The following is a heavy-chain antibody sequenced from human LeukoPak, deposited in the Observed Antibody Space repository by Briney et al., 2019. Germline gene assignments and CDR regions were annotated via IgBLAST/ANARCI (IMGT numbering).Heavy chain of an antibody. D-gene: IGHD4-17*01. CDR2: INWNGGST. CDR3: ARERPLGTVTTDAFDI. Sequence: PGGSLRLSCAASGFTFDDYGMSWVRQAPGKGLEWVSGINWNGGSTGYADSVKGRFTISRDNAKNSLYLQMNGLRAEDTALYYCARERPLGTVTTDAFDIWGQGTMVTVSS. J-gene: IGHJ3*02. V-gene: IGHV3-20*04. CDR1: GFTFDDYG.